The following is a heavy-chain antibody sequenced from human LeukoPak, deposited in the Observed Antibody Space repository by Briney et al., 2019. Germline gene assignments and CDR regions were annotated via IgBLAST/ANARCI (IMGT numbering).Heavy chain of an antibody. CDR3: ARLSADSSSSRGFDY. CDR2: IYTSGST. D-gene: IGHD2-2*01. V-gene: IGHV4-4*07. CDR1: GASISSYY. J-gene: IGHJ4*02. Sequence: SETLSLTCTVSGASISSYYWTWIRQPAGKGLEWIGRIYTSGSTNYNPSLKSRVAMSVDTSKNQFSLKLSSVTAADTAVYYCARLSADSSSSRGFDYWGQGALVTVSS.